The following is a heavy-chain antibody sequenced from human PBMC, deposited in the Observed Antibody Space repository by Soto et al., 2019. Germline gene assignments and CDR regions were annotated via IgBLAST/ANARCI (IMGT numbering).Heavy chain of an antibody. CDR1: GFTFSSYA. J-gene: IGHJ4*02. D-gene: IGHD3-3*02. V-gene: IGHV3-23*01. CDR3: VKDAPQPFSD. CDR2: ISGSGGST. Sequence: GGSLRLSCASSGFTFSSYAMSWVRQAPGKGLEWVSAISGSGGSTYYADSVKGRFTISRDNSKNTLYLHMNSLRVEDTAVYFCVKDAPQPFSDWGQGTLVTVSS.